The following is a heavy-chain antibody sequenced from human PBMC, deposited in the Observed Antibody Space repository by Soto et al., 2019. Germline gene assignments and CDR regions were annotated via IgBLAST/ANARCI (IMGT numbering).Heavy chain of an antibody. D-gene: IGHD2-15*01. V-gene: IGHV1-58*01. Sequence: SVKVSCKASGFTYINSAVQWVRQARGQGLEWIGWIVVGAGNTNYAQKFQERLTLTRDMSTNTAYMELSSLRSEDTAVYYCEAELYRGGRGCSFDIWG. CDR3: EAELYRGGRGCSFDI. CDR2: IVVGAGNT. CDR1: GFTYINSA. J-gene: IGHJ3*02.